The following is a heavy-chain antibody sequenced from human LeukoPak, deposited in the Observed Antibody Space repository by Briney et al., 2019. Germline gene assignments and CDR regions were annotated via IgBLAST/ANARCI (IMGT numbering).Heavy chain of an antibody. CDR2: IKQDVSDK. Sequence: GGSVRLSCAASGFTFSFYWMSWVRQAPGKGLEWVANIKQDVSDKYYVDSVNGGCTIYRDNSKNSLYLQMNSLRAEDTAVYFCARHSNKYDYDSSGHYRSFDYWGQGTLVSVSS. CDR1: GFTFSFYW. D-gene: IGHD3-22*01. V-gene: IGHV3-7*01. CDR3: ARHSNKYDYDSSGHYRSFDY. J-gene: IGHJ4*02.